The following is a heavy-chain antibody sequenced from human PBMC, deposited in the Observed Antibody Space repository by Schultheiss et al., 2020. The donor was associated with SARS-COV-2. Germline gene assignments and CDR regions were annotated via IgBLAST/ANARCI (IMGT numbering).Heavy chain of an antibody. J-gene: IGHJ4*02. D-gene: IGHD4-17*01. CDR2: IKSKTDGGTT. CDR3: AREDYGDYGVVDY. Sequence: SWIRQHPGKGLEWVGRIKSKTDGGTTDYAAPVKGRFTISRDDSKNTLYLQMNSLRAEDTAVYYCAREDYGDYGVVDYWGQGTLVTVSS. V-gene: IGHV3-15*01.